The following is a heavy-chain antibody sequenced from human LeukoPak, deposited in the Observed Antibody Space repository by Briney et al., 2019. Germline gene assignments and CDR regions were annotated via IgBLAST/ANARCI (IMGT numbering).Heavy chain of an antibody. J-gene: IGHJ4*02. V-gene: IGHV1-69*05. CDR3: ARVFARGGEVSGSYYYY. Sequence: SVKVSCKASGGTFSSYAISWLRQAPGQGLEWMGGIIPMFGTANYAQKFQGRVTITTEDSTSTVYMELSSLGSEDTAIYYCARVFARGGEVSGSYYYYWGQGTLVTVSS. CDR1: GGTFSSYA. D-gene: IGHD1-26*01. CDR2: IIPMFGTA.